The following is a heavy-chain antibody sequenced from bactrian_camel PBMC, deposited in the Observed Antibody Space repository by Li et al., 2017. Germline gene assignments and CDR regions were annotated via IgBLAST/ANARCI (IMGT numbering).Heavy chain of an antibody. CDR3: ARVSGRTMGWTHPPPALSEEYNY. Sequence: VQLVESGGGLVQPGGSQRLSCAASGFTFSTYYMSWVRQAPGKGLEWVSSIYTGGGSTYYADSVKGRFTASRDNAKNTLYLQLNSLKTEDTAMYYCARVSGRTMGWTHPPPALSEEYNYWGQGTQVTVS. V-gene: IGHV3-2*01. CDR2: IYTGGGST. CDR1: GFTFSTYY. J-gene: IGHJ4*01. D-gene: IGHD5*01.